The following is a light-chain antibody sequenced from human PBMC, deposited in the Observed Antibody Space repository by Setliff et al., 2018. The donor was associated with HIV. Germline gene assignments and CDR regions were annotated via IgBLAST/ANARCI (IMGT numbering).Light chain of an antibody. Sequence: SYALAQPPSVSVAPGQTARITCGGNNLGGKSVHWYQQKPGQAPILVIYYDTNRPSGIPERFSGSNSGNTATLTISRVDVGDEADYHCQVWDPTSDHAVFGGGTKVTV. CDR3: QVWDPTSDHAV. CDR2: YDT. V-gene: IGLV3-21*04. J-gene: IGLJ2*01. CDR1: NLGGKS.